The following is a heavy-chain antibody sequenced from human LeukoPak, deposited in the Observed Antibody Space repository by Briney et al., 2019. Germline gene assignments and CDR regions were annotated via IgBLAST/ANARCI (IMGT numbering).Heavy chain of an antibody. CDR3: ASGYYYDSSGYDY. D-gene: IGHD3-22*01. J-gene: IGHJ4*02. V-gene: IGHV4-34*01. CDR1: GGSLSGYY. CDR2: INHSGST. Sequence: SETLSLTCAVYGGSLSGYYWSWIRQPPAKGLEWIGEINHSGSTNYNPSLKSRVTISVDTSKNQFSLKLSSVTAADTAVYYCASGYYYDSSGYDYWGQGTLVTVSS.